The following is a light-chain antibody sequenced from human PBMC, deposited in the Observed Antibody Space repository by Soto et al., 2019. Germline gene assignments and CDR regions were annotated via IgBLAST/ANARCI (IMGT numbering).Light chain of an antibody. CDR2: DVS. CDR3: SSYTSRSTRV. J-gene: IGLJ3*02. Sequence: QSALTQPASVSGSPGQSITISCTGTSSDVGGYNYVSWYQQQPGKARKLIIYDVSNRPSGVSNRFAGSKTGSTASLTISGRQGEDEADYYCSSYTSRSTRVFGGGTKLTVL. V-gene: IGLV2-14*01. CDR1: SSDVGGYNY.